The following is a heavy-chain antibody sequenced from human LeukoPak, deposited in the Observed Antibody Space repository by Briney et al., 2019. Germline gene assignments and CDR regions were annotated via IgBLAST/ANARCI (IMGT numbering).Heavy chain of an antibody. CDR3: AGDYNFLTGLNY. V-gene: IGHV3-73*01. CDR1: GLTFSGSG. D-gene: IGHD3-9*01. Sequence: GGSLRLSCAASGLTFSGSGIHWVLQASGKGLEWLGRIGRQGDSDATRYAASLKGKFTISRVDSRNTAYLQMNSLKTEDTAVYYCAGDYNFLTGLNYWGQGTLVTVSS. J-gene: IGHJ4*02. CDR2: IGRQGDSDAT.